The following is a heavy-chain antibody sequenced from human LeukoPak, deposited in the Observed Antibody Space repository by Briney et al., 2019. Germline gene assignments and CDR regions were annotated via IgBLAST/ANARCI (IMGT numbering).Heavy chain of an antibody. J-gene: IGHJ5*02. V-gene: IGHV4-39*07. D-gene: IGHD1-26*01. CDR1: GGSISSGDYY. CDR3: ARGRGFAGATTPGGFDP. CDR2: INHSGST. Sequence: SETLSLTCTVSGGSISSGDYYWSWIRQPPGKGLEWIGEINHSGSTNYNPSLKSRVTISVDTSKNQFSLKLSSVTAADTAVYYCARGRGFAGATTPGGFDPWGQGTLVTVSS.